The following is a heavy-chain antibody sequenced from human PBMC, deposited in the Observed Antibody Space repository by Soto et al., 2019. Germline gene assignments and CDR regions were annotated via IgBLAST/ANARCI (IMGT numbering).Heavy chain of an antibody. CDR3: ARGPDYGDRLGRDFDY. V-gene: IGHV1-18*04. CDR1: GYTFTSYG. Sequence: QVQLVQSGAEVKKPGASVKVSCKASGYTFTSYGISWVRQAPGQGLEWMGWSSAYNGNTNYAQKLQGRGTMTTDTDTSTADMELRSLRSDDTAVYYCARGPDYGDRLGRDFDYWGQGTLVTVSS. CDR2: SSAYNGNT. J-gene: IGHJ4*02. D-gene: IGHD4-17*01.